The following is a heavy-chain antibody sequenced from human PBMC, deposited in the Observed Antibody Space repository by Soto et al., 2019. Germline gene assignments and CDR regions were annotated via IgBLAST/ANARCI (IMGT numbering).Heavy chain of an antibody. D-gene: IGHD2-2*01. Sequence: PGGSLRLSCAASGFTFSSYAMSWVRQAPGKGLEWVSAISGSGGSTYYADSVKGRFTISRDNSKNTLYLQMNSLRAEDTAVYYCAKVGCSSTSCPYYYYYGMDVWGQGTTVTVSS. CDR2: ISGSGGST. CDR3: AKVGCSSTSCPYYYYYGMDV. CDR1: GFTFSSYA. V-gene: IGHV3-23*01. J-gene: IGHJ6*02.